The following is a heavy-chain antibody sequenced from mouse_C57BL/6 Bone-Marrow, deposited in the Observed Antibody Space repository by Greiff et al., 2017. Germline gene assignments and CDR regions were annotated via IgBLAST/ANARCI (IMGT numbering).Heavy chain of an antibody. J-gene: IGHJ2*01. V-gene: IGHV1-64*01. Sequence: QVQLQQPGAELVKPGASVKLSCKASGYTFTSYWMHWVKQRPGQGLEWIGMIHPNSGSTNYNEKFKSKATLTVDQSSSTAYMQRSSLTSEDSAVYYCSASYYGGSSYYFDYWGQGTTLTVSA. CDR2: IHPNSGST. D-gene: IGHD1-1*01. CDR1: GYTFTSYW. CDR3: SASYYGGSSYYFDY.